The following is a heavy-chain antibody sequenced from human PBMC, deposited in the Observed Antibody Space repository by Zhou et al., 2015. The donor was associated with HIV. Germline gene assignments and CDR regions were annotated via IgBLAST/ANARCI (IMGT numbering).Heavy chain of an antibody. D-gene: IGHD2-8*01. CDR3: ARSFVVTVSDPAISHYYGMDV. CDR1: GFNFDDYA. J-gene: IGHJ6*02. CDR2: ISWNSGNV. V-gene: IGHV3-9*01. Sequence: EVQLVESGGTLVQPGRSLRLSCVASGFNFDDYAMHWVRQVPGKGLEWVACISWNSGNVGYADSVKGRFTISRDNAKNSLFLQMNSLRGEDTAFYYCARSFVVTVSDPAISHYYGMDVWGRGTTVTVSS.